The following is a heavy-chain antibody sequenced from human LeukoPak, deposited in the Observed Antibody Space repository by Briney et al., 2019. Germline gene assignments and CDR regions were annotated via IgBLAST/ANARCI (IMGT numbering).Heavy chain of an antibody. Sequence: PGGSLRLSCAASGFTFSDYYMSWIRQAPGKGLEWVAYISSSGSYTNYADSVKGRFTISRDNANNLVYLQMNSLRVEDTGVYYCATTTRSSSWDYWGQGTLVTVSS. D-gene: IGHD6-13*01. CDR1: GFTFSDYY. V-gene: IGHV3-11*06. CDR2: ISSSGSYT. J-gene: IGHJ4*02. CDR3: ATTTRSSSWDY.